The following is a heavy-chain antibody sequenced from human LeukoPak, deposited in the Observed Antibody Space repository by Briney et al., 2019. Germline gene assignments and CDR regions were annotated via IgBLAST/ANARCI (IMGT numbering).Heavy chain of an antibody. CDR1: GFTFSTSW. V-gene: IGHV3-7*01. CDR2: IRQDGSSK. D-gene: IGHD2/OR15-2a*01. J-gene: IGHJ4*02. Sequence: GGSLRLSCVASGFTFSTSWMTWVRQAPGKGLEWVANIRQDGSSKYYVDSVKGRFTISRDNAKNSLYLQMNSLRVEDTAVYYCARDLCYFDYWGQGALVTVSS. CDR3: ARDLCYFDY.